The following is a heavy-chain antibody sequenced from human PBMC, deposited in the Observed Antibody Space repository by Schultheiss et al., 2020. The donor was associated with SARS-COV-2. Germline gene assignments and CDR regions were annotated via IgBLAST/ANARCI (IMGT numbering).Heavy chain of an antibody. V-gene: IGHV4-61*02. Sequence: SETLSLTCTVSGGSISSGGYYWSWIRQPAGKGLEWIGRIYTSGSTNYNPSLKSRVTMSVDTSKNQFSLKLSSVTAADTAVYYCARAVAARPSGMDVWGQGTTVTVSS. J-gene: IGHJ6*02. CDR1: GGSISSGGYY. CDR2: IYTSGST. D-gene: IGHD6-6*01. CDR3: ARAVAARPSGMDV.